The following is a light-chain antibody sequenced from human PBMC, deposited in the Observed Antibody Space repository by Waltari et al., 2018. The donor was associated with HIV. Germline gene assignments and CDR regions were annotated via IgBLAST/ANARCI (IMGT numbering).Light chain of an antibody. J-gene: IGLJ3*02. Sequence: QTVVTQEPSLTVPPGGTVTPNCASSHGPATSGYYPNWFQQKPGQAPTSLIYNINDKHPWTPARFSGSLLGGKVALTLSGVQPEDEAEYHCLLYYGGAWVFGGGTKLTVL. V-gene: IGLV7-43*01. CDR2: NIN. CDR3: LLYYGGAWV. CDR1: HGPATSGYY.